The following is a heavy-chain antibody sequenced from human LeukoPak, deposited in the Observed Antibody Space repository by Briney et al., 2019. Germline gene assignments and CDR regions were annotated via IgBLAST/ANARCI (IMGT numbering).Heavy chain of an antibody. CDR3: ARGEAGYNDY. V-gene: IGHV4-34*01. D-gene: IGHD5-24*01. J-gene: IGHJ4*02. CDR2: INHSGST. Sequence: PSETLSLTCAAYGGSFSGYYWSWIRQPPGKGLEWIGEINHSGSTNYNPSLKSRVTISVDTSKNQFSLKLSSVTAADTAVYYCARGEAGYNDYWGQGTLVTVSS. CDR1: GGSFSGYY.